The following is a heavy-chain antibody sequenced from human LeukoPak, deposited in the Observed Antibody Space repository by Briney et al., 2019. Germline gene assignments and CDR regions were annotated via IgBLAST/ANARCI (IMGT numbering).Heavy chain of an antibody. CDR2: IYYSGST. V-gene: IGHV4-59*08. D-gene: IGHD3-16*01. CDR3: ARGALGGSXXNNWFDP. CDR1: GVSISSHY. Sequence: NPSETLSLTCTVSGVSISSHYWAWIRQPPGKGLEWIGYIYYSGSTNYNPSLKSRVTISVHTSKNQFSLKLNSVTAADTAVYYCARGALGGSXXNNWFDPWGQGTLVTVS. J-gene: IGHJ5*02.